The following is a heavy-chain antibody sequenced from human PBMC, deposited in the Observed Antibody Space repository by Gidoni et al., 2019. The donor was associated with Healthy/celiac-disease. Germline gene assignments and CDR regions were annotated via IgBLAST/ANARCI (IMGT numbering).Heavy chain of an antibody. CDR1: GFTFDDYA. V-gene: IGHV3-43*02. CDR3: AKDPLYDFWSGYLDY. D-gene: IGHD3-3*01. CDR2: ISGDGGST. J-gene: IGHJ4*02. Sequence: EVQLVESGGGVVQPGGPLRLSCAASGFTFDDYAMHGVRQAPGKGLEWVSLISGDGGSTYYADSVKGRFTISRDNSKNSLYLQMNSLRTEDTALYYCAKDPLYDFWSGYLDYWGQGTLVTVSS.